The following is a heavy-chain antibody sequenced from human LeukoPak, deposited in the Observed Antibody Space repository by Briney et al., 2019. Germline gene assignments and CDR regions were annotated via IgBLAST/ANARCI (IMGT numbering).Heavy chain of an antibody. V-gene: IGHV4-59*01. CDR3: ARGSGSRGNFDY. CDR1: GGSFSGYY. CDR2: IYYSGST. J-gene: IGHJ4*02. D-gene: IGHD1-26*01. Sequence: SETLSLTCAVYGGSFSGYYWSWIRQPPGKGLEWIGYIYYSGSTNYNPSLKSRVTISVDTSKNQFSLKLSSVTAADTAVYYCARGSGSRGNFDYWGQGTLVTVSS.